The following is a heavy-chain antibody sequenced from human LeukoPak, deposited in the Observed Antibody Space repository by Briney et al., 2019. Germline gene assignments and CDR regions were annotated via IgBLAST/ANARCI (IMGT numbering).Heavy chain of an antibody. D-gene: IGHD2-2*01. CDR3: ARHNRYAVPAADGRAFGY. Sequence: SETLSLTCAVYGGSFSGYYWSWIRQPSGKGLEWIWEINHSGSTNYNPSLKSRVTISVDTSKNQFSLKLSSVTAADTAVYYCARHNRYAVPAADGRAFGYWGQGTLVTVSS. CDR1: GGSFSGYY. CDR2: INHSGST. V-gene: IGHV4-34*01. J-gene: IGHJ4*02.